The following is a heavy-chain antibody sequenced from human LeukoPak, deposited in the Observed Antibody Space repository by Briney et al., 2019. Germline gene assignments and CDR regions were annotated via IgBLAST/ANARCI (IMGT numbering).Heavy chain of an antibody. CDR1: GFTFSSYA. CDR3: AKEGAGIEGTGYFDN. V-gene: IGHV3-23*01. CDR2: ISATGDDT. D-gene: IGHD1-26*01. J-gene: IGHJ4*02. Sequence: PGGSLRLSCAASGFTFSSYAMSWVRQAPGKGPEWVPGISATGDDTYYANSVKGRFTISRDNSKNTLSLQMNSLRAEDTGVYYCAKEGAGIEGTGYFDNWGQGTLVTVSS.